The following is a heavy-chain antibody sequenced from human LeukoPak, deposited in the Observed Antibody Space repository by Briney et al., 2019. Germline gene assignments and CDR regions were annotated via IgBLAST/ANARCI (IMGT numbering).Heavy chain of an antibody. V-gene: IGHV1-18*04. J-gene: IGHJ3*02. CDR1: GYTFTGYY. Sequence: ASVKVSCKASGYTFTGYYMHWVRQAPGQGLEWMGWISAYNGNTNYAQKLQGRVTMTTDTSTSTAYMELRSLRSDDTAVYYCARRELWLSPSAFDIWGQGTMVTVSS. CDR2: ISAYNGNT. D-gene: IGHD5-18*01. CDR3: ARRELWLSPSAFDI.